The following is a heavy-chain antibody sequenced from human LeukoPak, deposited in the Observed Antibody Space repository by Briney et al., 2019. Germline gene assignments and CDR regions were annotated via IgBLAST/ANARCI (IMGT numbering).Heavy chain of an antibody. D-gene: IGHD3-10*01. CDR1: GFTFSSYA. V-gene: IGHV3-30-3*01. Sequence: GGSLRLSCAASGFTFSSYAMHWVRQAPGKGLEWVAVISYDGSNKYYADSVKGRFTISRDNSKNTLYLQMNSLRAEDTAVYYCARDLSHYYGSGSYWDYWGQGTLVTVSS. J-gene: IGHJ4*02. CDR3: ARDLSHYYGSGSYWDY. CDR2: ISYDGSNK.